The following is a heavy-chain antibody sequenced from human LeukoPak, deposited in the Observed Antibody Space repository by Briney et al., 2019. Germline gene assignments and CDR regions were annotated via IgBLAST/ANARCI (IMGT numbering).Heavy chain of an antibody. CDR1: GFTCSSYW. CDR3: ARGRYTSGWDPFDY. CDR2: VNQDGSET. D-gene: IGHD6-19*01. Sequence: PAGGNLRFSCAASGFTCSSYWMTWVGQAPGMGRKGLADVNQDGSETYYVDSVKGRFTISRDNAKNSLYLQMNSLRVEDTAIYYCARGRYTSGWDPFDYWGQGTLVTVSS. J-gene: IGHJ4*02. V-gene: IGHV3-7*01.